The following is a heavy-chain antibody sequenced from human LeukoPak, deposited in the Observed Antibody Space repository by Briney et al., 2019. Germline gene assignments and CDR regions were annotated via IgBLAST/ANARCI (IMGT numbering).Heavy chain of an antibody. D-gene: IGHD7-27*01. V-gene: IGHV4-59*01. CDR1: GGSISSYY. J-gene: IGHJ5*02. CDR3: ARDLGPYNWFDP. CDR2: IYYSGST. Sequence: SETLSLTCTVSGGSISSYYWSWIRQPPGKGLEWIGYIYYSGSTNYNPSLKSRVTISVDTSKNQFSLKLSSVTAADTAVYYCARDLGPYNWFDPWGQGTLVTVSS.